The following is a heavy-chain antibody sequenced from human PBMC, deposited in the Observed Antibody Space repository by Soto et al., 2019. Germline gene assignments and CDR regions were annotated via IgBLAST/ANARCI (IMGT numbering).Heavy chain of an antibody. CDR2: INHSGST. D-gene: IGHD3-22*01. V-gene: IGHV4-34*01. CDR3: ARGLRGYYDSSGYYYFDY. J-gene: IGHJ4*02. CDR1: GGSFSGYY. Sequence: SETLSLTCAVYGGSFSGYYWSWIRQPPGKGLEWIGEINHSGSTNYNPSLKSRVTISVDTSKNQFPLKLSSVTAADTAVYYCARGLRGYYDSSGYYYFDYWGQGTLVTVSS.